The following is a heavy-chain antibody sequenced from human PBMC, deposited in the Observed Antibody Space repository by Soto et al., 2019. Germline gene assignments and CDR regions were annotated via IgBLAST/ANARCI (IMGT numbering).Heavy chain of an antibody. CDR3: ATLDVVDGGAASIDY. J-gene: IGHJ4*02. V-gene: IGHV3-15*01. CDR1: GFTFSIAW. Sequence: EVQLVESGGGFVNPGGSIRLSCAASGFTFSIAWMTWVRQAPGKALEWVGRAKGKDDGGTTDYAAPVKDRFIISRDDSKSTPYLQMNSLIIEDTAVYYCATLDVVDGGAASIDYWGQGTLVTVSS. D-gene: IGHD2-15*01. CDR2: AKGKDDGGTT.